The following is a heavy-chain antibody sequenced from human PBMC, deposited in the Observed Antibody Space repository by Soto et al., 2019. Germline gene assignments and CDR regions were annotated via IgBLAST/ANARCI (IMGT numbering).Heavy chain of an antibody. V-gene: IGHV3-33*01. Sequence: GGSLRLSCAASGFTFNSYGMHWVRQAPGKGLEWVAVIWYDGSDKYYADSVKGRFTISRDDSKSTLYLQMNSLRAEDTAVYYFARDREAYSNYVDPNFDYWGQGTLVTVSS. CDR2: IWYDGSDK. CDR3: ARDREAYSNYVDPNFDY. CDR1: GFTFNSYG. J-gene: IGHJ4*02. D-gene: IGHD4-4*01.